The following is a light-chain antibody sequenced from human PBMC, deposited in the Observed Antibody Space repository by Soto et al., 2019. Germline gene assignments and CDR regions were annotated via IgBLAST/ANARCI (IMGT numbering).Light chain of an antibody. CDR3: HQYYDWPPWT. CDR1: QSVSNS. CDR2: ATS. Sequence: ETLLTQSPATLPMSPGETATLSCRASQSVSNSLAWYRQRPGQPPSLLIYATSTRATGVPARFTGSGSGTEFTLTISSLQSEDFAVYYCHQYYDWPPWTFGQGTKVDIK. J-gene: IGKJ1*01. V-gene: IGKV3-15*01.